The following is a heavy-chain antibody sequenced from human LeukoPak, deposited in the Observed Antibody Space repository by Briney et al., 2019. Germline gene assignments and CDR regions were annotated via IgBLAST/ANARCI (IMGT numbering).Heavy chain of an antibody. V-gene: IGHV4-38-2*02. D-gene: IGHD3-22*01. J-gene: IGHJ4*02. CDR3: ARVLPDYYDSSGYKDY. CDR2: IYHSGST. CDR1: GYSISSGYY. Sequence: SETLSLTCTVSGYSISSGYYWGWIRQPPGKGLEWIGSIYHSGSTYYNPSLKSRVTISVDTSKNQFSLKLSSVTAADTAVYYCARVLPDYYDSSGYKDYWGQGTLVTVSS.